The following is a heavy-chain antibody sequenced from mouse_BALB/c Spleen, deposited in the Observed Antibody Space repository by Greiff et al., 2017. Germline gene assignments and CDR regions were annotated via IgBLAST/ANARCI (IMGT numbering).Heavy chain of an antibody. J-gene: IGHJ1*01. D-gene: IGHD2-3*01. Sequence: EVKLVESGGGLVQPKGSLKLSCAASGFTFNTYAMNWVRQAPGKGLEWVARIRSKSNNYATYYADSVKDRFTISRDDSQSMLYLQMNNLKTEDTAMYYGVRQHGYYVYFDVWGAGTTVTVSS. CDR3: VRQHGYYVYFDV. V-gene: IGHV10-1*02. CDR1: GFTFNTYA. CDR2: IRSKSNNYAT.